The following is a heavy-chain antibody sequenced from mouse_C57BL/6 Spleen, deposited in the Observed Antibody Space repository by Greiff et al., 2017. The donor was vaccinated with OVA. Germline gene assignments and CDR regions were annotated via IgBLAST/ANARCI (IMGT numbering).Heavy chain of an antibody. J-gene: IGHJ2*01. V-gene: IGHV1-69*01. CDR1: GYTFTSYW. CDR3: ARRIGYYFDY. Sequence: QVHVKQPGAELVMPGASVKLSCKASGYTFTSYWMHWVKQRPGQGLEWIGEIDPSDSYTNYNQKFKGKSTLTVDKSSSTAYMQLSSLTSEDSAVYYCARRIGYYFDYWGQGTTLTVSS. CDR2: IDPSDSYT.